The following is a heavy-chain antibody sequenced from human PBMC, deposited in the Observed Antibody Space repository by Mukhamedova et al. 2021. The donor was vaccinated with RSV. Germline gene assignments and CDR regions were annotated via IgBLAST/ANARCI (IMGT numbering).Heavy chain of an antibody. CDR1: RGMS. V-gene: IGHV2-70*11. J-gene: IGHJ4*02. CDR2: IDWADDK. CDR3: ARTGDFYSPHFDY. Sequence: RGMSVNWIRQPPGKALEWLARIDWADDKYYSTSLQTRLTISKDTSQDQVVITLTNMDPVDTATYYCARTGDFYSPHFDYWGQGTL. D-gene: IGHD2-21*02.